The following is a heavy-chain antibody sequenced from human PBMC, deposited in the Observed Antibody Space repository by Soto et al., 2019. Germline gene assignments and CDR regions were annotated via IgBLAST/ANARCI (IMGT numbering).Heavy chain of an antibody. J-gene: IGHJ6*03. D-gene: IGHD3-3*01. Sequence: GASVKVSCKASGYTFTSYDINWVRQATGQGLEWMGWMNPNSGNTGYAQKFQGRVTMTRNTSISTAYMELSSLRSEDTAVYYCARASRITIFFSGPYYYNYRPVWGKGTTVTVSS. CDR1: GYTFTSYD. CDR2: MNPNSGNT. CDR3: ARASRITIFFSGPYYYNYRPV. V-gene: IGHV1-8*01.